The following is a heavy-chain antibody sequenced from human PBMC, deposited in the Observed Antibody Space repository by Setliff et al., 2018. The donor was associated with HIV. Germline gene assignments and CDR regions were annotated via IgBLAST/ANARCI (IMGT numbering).Heavy chain of an antibody. CDR1: GDTFTSHA. D-gene: IGHD2-15*01. J-gene: IGHJ6*04. CDR2: IIPIFGTP. Sequence: SVKVSCKASGDTFTSHAISWVRQAPGQGLEWMGGIIPIFGTPNYAQKFKGRLTITADESTSTAYMELSSLRSEDTAVYYCARDSRDIVVVIAPEPEPYYYYGMDVWGEGTTVTVSS. V-gene: IGHV1-69*13. CDR3: ARDSRDIVVVIAPEPEPYYYYGMDV.